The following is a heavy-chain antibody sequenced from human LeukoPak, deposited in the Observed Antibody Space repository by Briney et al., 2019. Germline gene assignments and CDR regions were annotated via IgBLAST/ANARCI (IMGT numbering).Heavy chain of an antibody. CDR2: ISSSGSTI. D-gene: IGHD2-2*01. CDR1: GFTFSSYE. J-gene: IGHJ3*02. Sequence: GGSLRLSCAASGFTFSSYEMNWVRQAPGKGLEWVSYISSSGSTIYYADSVKGRFTISRDNAKNSLYLQMNSLRAEDTAVYYCARSRLFAFDIWGQGTMVTVSS. V-gene: IGHV3-48*03. CDR3: ARSRLFAFDI.